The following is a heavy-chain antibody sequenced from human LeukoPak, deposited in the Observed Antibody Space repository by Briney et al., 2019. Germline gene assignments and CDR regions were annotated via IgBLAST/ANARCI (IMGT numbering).Heavy chain of an antibody. Sequence: GASVKVSCKASSYTFTRYGISWVRQAPGQGLEWMGWINPNSGGTNYAQKFQGRVTMTRDTSISTAYMELSRLRSDDTAVYYCARGRVVDTAMGHWGQGTLVTVSS. CDR1: SYTFTRYG. D-gene: IGHD5-18*01. J-gene: IGHJ4*02. V-gene: IGHV1-2*02. CDR2: INPNSGGT. CDR3: ARGRVVDTAMGH.